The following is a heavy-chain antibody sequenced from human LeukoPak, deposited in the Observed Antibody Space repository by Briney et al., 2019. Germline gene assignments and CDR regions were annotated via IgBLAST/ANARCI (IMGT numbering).Heavy chain of an antibody. Sequence: SQTLSLTCAISGDSVSSKSAAWNWIRQSPSRGLEWLGRTYYRSKWYYDYAVAVKSRISINPDTSKNQFSLQLSSVTPEDTAVYYCARDPVGGSTIFDYWGQGTLVTVSS. CDR2: TYYRSKWYY. D-gene: IGHD1-26*01. CDR1: GDSVSSKSAA. J-gene: IGHJ4*02. CDR3: ARDPVGGSTIFDY. V-gene: IGHV6-1*01.